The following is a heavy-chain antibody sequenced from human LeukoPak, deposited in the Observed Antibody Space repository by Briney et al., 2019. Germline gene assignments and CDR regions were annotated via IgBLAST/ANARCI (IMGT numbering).Heavy chain of an antibody. CDR2: IYHSGST. Sequence: SETLSLTCAVSGYSISSGYYWGWIRQPPGKGLEWFGSIYHSGSTYYNPSLKSRVTISVDTSKNQFSLKLSSVTAADTAVYYCARDGRYCTNGVCYRSFDYWGQGTLVTVSS. J-gene: IGHJ4*02. CDR3: ARDGRYCTNGVCYRSFDY. CDR1: GYSISSGYY. D-gene: IGHD2-8*01. V-gene: IGHV4-38-2*02.